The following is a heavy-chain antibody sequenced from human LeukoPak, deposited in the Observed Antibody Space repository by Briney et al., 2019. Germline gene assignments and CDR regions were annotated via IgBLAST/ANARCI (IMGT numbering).Heavy chain of an antibody. Sequence: GGALRLSCAASVFTFSDYYMSWIRQAPGTRLEWVSYISSRGSTIYYADSVKGRFTISRDNAKNSLYLQMTSLRAEDTAVYYCAREDGVVPAATYYYYYGMDVWGQGNTVTVSS. V-gene: IGHV3-11*01. CDR1: VFTFSDYY. CDR2: ISSRGSTI. J-gene: IGHJ6*02. CDR3: AREDGVVPAATYYYYYGMDV. D-gene: IGHD2-2*01.